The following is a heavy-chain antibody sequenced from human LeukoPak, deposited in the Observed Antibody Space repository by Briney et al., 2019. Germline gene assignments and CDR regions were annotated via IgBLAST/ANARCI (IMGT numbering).Heavy chain of an antibody. CDR1: GFSFTKYA. CDR3: AGEKFDI. V-gene: IGHV3-30*04. Sequence: GGSLRVSCAASGFSFTKYAMDWVRQAPGKGLEWVAIISKDGSMRYYADSVKGRFTDSRDNSNNAVYLQMNSLKSEDTAVYYCAGEKFDIWGQGTMVTVSA. J-gene: IGHJ3*02. CDR2: ISKDGSMR.